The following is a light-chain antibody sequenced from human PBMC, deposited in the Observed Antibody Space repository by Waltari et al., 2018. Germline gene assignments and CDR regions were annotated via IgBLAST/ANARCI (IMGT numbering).Light chain of an antibody. CDR1: RSHIGATY. J-gene: IGLJ3*02. V-gene: IGLV1-51*01. CDR2: ATD. CDR3: GTWDSLLKVGL. Sequence: QSVLTQPPSVSAAPGQKVTISCSGRRSHIGATYVAWYQQFPGAAPKVVIYATDKRLSGTPDRFSGSKSATSATLDITGLQTGDEADYYCGTWDSLLKVGLFGGGTKLTVL.